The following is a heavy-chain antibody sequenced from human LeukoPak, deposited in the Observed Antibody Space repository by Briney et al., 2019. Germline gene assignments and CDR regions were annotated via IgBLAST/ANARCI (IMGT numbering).Heavy chain of an antibody. Sequence: GGSLRLSCAASGFTFSSYNMNWVRQAPGKGLEWGSSISSGSSYIYYADSVKGRFTISRDNAKNSLYLQMNSLRAEDTAVYYCARDGPGWAGGAFDIWGQGTMVTVSS. CDR2: ISSGSSYI. CDR1: GFTFSSYN. V-gene: IGHV3-21*04. D-gene: IGHD2-15*01. CDR3: ARDGPGWAGGAFDI. J-gene: IGHJ3*02.